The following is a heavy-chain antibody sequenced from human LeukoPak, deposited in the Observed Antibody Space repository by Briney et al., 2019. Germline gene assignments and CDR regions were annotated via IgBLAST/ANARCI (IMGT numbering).Heavy chain of an antibody. J-gene: IGHJ4*02. V-gene: IGHV3-30*02. CDR3: AKDMEPAAGFFDY. Sequence: GGSLRLSCAASGFTFSSYGMHWVRQAPGKGLEWVAFIRYDGSNKYYADSVKGRFTISRGNSKNTLYLQMNSLRAEDTAVYYCAKDMEPAAGFFDYWGQGTLVTVSS. CDR2: IRYDGSNK. CDR1: GFTFSSYG. D-gene: IGHD6-13*01.